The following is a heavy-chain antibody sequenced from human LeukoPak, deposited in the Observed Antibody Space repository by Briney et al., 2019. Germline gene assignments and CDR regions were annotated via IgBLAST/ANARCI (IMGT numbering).Heavy chain of an antibody. CDR1: GFTFSDYA. D-gene: IGHD6-19*01. V-gene: IGHV3-30*03. CDR3: ARIPWGSGFYYFDY. J-gene: IGHJ4*02. Sequence: PGRSLRLSCAASGFTFSDYAMHWVRQAPGKGLEWVAVMSFEGSHVLYADSVKGRFTISRDNSKNTLYLHMNRLRADDTAIYYCARIPWGSGFYYFDYWGQGTLVTVSS. CDR2: MSFEGSHV.